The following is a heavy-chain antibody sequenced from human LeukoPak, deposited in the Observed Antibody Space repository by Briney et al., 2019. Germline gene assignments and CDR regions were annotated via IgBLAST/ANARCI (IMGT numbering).Heavy chain of an antibody. Sequence: GGSLRLSCAASGFTLSTYNMNWVRQAPGKGLEWVSSISSSSSYIYYADSVKGRFTISRDNAKNSLYLQMNSLRAEDTAVYYCARVEYCSSTSCFRYWGQGTLVTVSS. CDR2: ISSSSSYI. J-gene: IGHJ4*02. V-gene: IGHV3-21*01. CDR3: ARVEYCSSTSCFRY. D-gene: IGHD2-2*01. CDR1: GFTLSTYN.